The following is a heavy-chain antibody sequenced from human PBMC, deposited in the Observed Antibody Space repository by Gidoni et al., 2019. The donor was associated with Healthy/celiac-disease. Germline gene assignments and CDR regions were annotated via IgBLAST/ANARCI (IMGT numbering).Heavy chain of an antibody. D-gene: IGHD1-1*01. Sequence: EVQLVESGGGLVKPGGSLRLSCAASGFTFSSYSMNWVRQAPGKGLEWVSSISSSSSYIYYADSVKGRFTISRDNAKNSLYLQMNSLRAEDTAVYYCARVEPNWNPPLAGMDVWGQGTTVTVSS. V-gene: IGHV3-21*01. CDR1: GFTFSSYS. J-gene: IGHJ6*02. CDR2: ISSSSSYI. CDR3: ARVEPNWNPPLAGMDV.